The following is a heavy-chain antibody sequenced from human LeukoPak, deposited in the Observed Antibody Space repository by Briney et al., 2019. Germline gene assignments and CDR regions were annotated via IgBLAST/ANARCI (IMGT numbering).Heavy chain of an antibody. CDR2: ISDSVDST. Sequence: AGESLRLSCAASGFTFSNYAMSWVRQAPGKGLEWVSGISDSVDSTHYADSVKGRFTISRDNSKNTLHLQMNSLRAEDTALYYCAKDLARIGARQSDYWGQGTLVTVSS. V-gene: IGHV3-23*01. J-gene: IGHJ4*02. CDR1: GFTFSNYA. CDR3: AKDLARIGARQSDY. D-gene: IGHD6-6*01.